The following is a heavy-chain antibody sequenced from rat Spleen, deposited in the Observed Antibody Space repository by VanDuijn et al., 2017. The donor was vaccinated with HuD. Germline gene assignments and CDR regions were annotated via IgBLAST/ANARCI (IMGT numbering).Heavy chain of an antibody. V-gene: IGHV2-1*01. CDR1: GFSLISNS. Sequence: QVQLKESGPGLVQPSQTLSLICTVSGFSLISNSVHWVRQPPGKGLEWMGGIWGDESTDFNSVLRSRLSISRDTSKSQVYLKVNSLQTGDTATYYCARADIASISSDGIWGQGVMVTVSS. D-gene: IGHD1-2*01. CDR2: IWGDEST. J-gene: IGHJ2*01. CDR3: ARADIASISSDGI.